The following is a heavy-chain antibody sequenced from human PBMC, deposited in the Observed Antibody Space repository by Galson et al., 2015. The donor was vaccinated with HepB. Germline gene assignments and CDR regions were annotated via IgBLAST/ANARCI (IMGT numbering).Heavy chain of an antibody. CDR1: GFTFDDYA. J-gene: IGHJ3*02. CDR2: ISWNSGSI. V-gene: IGHV3-9*01. CDR3: AKEGVFSRWGIVGATTGAFDI. Sequence: SLRLSCAASGFTFDDYAMHWVRQAPGKGLEWVSGISWNSGSIGYADSVKGRFTISRDNAKNSLYLQMNSLRAEDTALYYCAKEGVFSRWGIVGATTGAFDIWGQGTMVTVSS. D-gene: IGHD1-26*01.